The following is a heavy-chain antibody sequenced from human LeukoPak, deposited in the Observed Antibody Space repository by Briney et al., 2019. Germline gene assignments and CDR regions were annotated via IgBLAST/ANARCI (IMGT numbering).Heavy chain of an antibody. CDR3: ARVSREDSSSWYWSIYYYYYYMDV. Sequence: PGGSLRLSCAASGFTFSSYWMSWVRQAPGKGLEWVANIKQDGSEKYYVDSVKGRFTISRDNAKNSLYLQMNSLRAEDTAVYYCARVSREDSSSWYWSIYYYYYYMDVWGKGTTVTVSS. V-gene: IGHV3-7*01. CDR2: IKQDGSEK. J-gene: IGHJ6*03. D-gene: IGHD6-13*01. CDR1: GFTFSSYW.